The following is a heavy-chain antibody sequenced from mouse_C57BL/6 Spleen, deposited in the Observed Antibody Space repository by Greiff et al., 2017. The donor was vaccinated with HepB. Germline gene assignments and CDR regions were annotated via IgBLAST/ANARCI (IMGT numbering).Heavy chain of an antibody. Sequence: QVQLQQLGAELVKPGASVKLSCKAPGYTFTSYWMHWVKQRPGQGLEWIGMIHPNSGSTNYNEKFKSKATLTVDKSSSTAYMQLSSQTSEDSAVYYWACGLFCYGYGSWFAYWGQGTLVTVSA. CDR1: GYTFTSYW. V-gene: IGHV1-64*01. D-gene: IGHD2-2*01. CDR3: ACGLFCYGYGSWFAY. CDR2: IHPNSGST. J-gene: IGHJ3*01.